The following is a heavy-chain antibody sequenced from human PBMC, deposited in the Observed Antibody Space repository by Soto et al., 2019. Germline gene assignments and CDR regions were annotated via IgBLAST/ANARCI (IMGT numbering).Heavy chain of an antibody. CDR3: ATKLSGNNPFDY. CDR1: GFTFSTYS. J-gene: IGHJ4*02. CDR2: ISGGGGTT. V-gene: IGHV3-23*01. Sequence: GGSLRLSCAASGFTFSTYSMNWVRQAPGKGLEWVSVISGGGGTTYYADSVKGRFTISRDNSKKTLYLQMDNLRAEDTAIYYCATKLSGNNPFDYWGQGSLVTVSS. D-gene: IGHD3-3*01.